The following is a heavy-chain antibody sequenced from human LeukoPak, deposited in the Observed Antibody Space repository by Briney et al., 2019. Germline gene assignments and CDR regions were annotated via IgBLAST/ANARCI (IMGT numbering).Heavy chain of an antibody. V-gene: IGHV5-51*01. Sequence: GESLKISCKGSGYSFTSYWIGWVRQMPGKGLEWMGIMYPGDSDTRYSPSFQGQVTISADKSISTAYLQWSSLKASDTAMYYCARDYYDSSGYSRDAFDIWGQGTLVTVSS. CDR3: ARDYYDSSGYSRDAFDI. CDR2: MYPGDSDT. J-gene: IGHJ4*02. CDR1: GYSFTSYW. D-gene: IGHD3-22*01.